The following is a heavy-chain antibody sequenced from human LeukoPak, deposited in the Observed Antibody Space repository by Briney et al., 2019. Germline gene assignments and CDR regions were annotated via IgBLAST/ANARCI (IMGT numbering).Heavy chain of an antibody. CDR2: MNPNSGNT. CDR1: GYTFTSYD. V-gene: IGHV1-8*01. Sequence: ASVKVSCKASGYTFTSYDINWVRQATGQGLEWMGWMNPNSGNTGYAQKFQGRVTMTRNTSISTAYMELSSLRSEDTAVYYCARELRAGYDFWSGSYYYYYMDVWGKGTTVTVSS. J-gene: IGHJ6*03. D-gene: IGHD3-3*01. CDR3: ARELRAGYDFWSGSYYYYYMDV.